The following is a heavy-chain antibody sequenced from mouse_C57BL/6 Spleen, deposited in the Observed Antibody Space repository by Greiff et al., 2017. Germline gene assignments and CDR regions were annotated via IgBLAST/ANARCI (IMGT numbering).Heavy chain of an antibody. D-gene: IGHD1-1*01. CDR2: IYPGSGNT. Sequence: QVQLQQSGPELVKPGASVKISCKASGYSFTSYYIHWVKQRPGQGLEWIGWIYPGSGNTKYNEKCKGKATLTADTPSTTAYMQISSLTSEDSAVYYCARGDYGSSGDYWGQGTTLTVSS. V-gene: IGHV1-66*01. CDR3: ARGDYGSSGDY. J-gene: IGHJ2*01. CDR1: GYSFTSYY.